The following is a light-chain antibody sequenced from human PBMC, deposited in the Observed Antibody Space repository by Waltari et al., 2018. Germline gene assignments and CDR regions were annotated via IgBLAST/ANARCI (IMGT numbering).Light chain of an antibody. CDR3: CSYAGRSTLV. J-gene: IGLJ3*02. CDR2: EVK. V-gene: IGLV2-23*02. Sequence: SALTQPPSASGSPGQSVTISCTGTISDVCGYNYISWYQQQQGKVPKLMIYEVKKRPSGVSNRFSGSKSDNTASLTISGLQAEDEADYYCCSYAGRSTLVFGGGTNLTVL. CDR1: ISDVCGYNY.